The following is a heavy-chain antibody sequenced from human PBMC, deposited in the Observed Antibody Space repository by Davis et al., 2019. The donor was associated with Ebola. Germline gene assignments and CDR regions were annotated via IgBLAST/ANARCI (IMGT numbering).Heavy chain of an antibody. V-gene: IGHV3-7*01. CDR3: ARGPSTGNSFTY. CDR1: GFTFSSYW. CDR2: IKQDGSEK. J-gene: IGHJ4*02. D-gene: IGHD4-23*01. Sequence: GGSLRLSCAASGFTFSSYWMSWVRQAPGKGLEWVVNIKQDGSEKYYVDSVKGRFTISRDNDKNSLSLQMNGLRAEDTAVYYCARGPSTGNSFTYWGQGTLVTVSS.